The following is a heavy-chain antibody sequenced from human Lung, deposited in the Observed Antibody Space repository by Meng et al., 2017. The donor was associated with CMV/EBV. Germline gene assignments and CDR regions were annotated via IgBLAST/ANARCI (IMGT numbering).Heavy chain of an antibody. CDR1: GFTFTTFW. V-gene: IGHV3-7*01. CDR3: VRYANSHYGMDV. Sequence: SXAASGFTFTTFWMTWVRQAPGKGLQWVANIKEDGSGQWYVDSVKGRFTISRDNAKQSVYLQMDSLRVEDTAVYYCVRYANSHYGMDVWGQGTTVXVSS. CDR2: IKEDGSGQ. J-gene: IGHJ6*02. D-gene: IGHD2-21*01.